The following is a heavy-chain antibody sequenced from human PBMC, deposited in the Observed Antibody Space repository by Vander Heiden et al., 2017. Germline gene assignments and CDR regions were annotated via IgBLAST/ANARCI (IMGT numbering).Heavy chain of an antibody. D-gene: IGHD2-2*02. Sequence: QVQLQQSAPGVVKPSQTLSLTCAIFGDSVSSNSAAWNWSRQSPSRGLEWLGRTYYRSKWYKDYAVSVKSRITINPDTSKNQFSLQLNSVTPEDTAVYYCARTTCSSTSCYTYYFDYWGQGTLVTVSS. CDR2: TYYRSKWYK. V-gene: IGHV6-1*01. J-gene: IGHJ4*02. CDR3: ARTTCSSTSCYTYYFDY. CDR1: GDSVSSNSAA.